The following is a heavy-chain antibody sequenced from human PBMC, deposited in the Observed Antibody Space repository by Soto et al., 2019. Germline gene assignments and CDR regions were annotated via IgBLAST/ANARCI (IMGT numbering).Heavy chain of an antibody. CDR2: ILFDGSNQ. V-gene: IGHV3-30*18. CDR1: GFTFSSYG. Sequence: QVQLVESGGGVGQPGTSLRLSCAASGFTFSSYGMHWVRQAPGKGLERVAIILFDGSNQYYADSVKGRFTISRDNSKNTVYLQMNSLRAEDTAVYYCAKEAYSGATSGAPFDYWGQGTLVTVSS. CDR3: AKEAYSGATSGAPFDY. D-gene: IGHD2-15*01. J-gene: IGHJ4*02.